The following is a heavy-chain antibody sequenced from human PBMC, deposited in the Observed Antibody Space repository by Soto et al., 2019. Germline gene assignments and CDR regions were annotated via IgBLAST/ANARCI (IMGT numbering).Heavy chain of an antibody. J-gene: IGHJ3*02. V-gene: IGHV4-31*01. CDR3: ARDLAGDAFDI. CDR2: IYYSWST. CDR1: GGSISSGGYY. Sequence: SETLSLTCTVSGGSISSGGYYWSWIRQHPGKGLEWIWYIYYSWSTYYNPSLKSLVTISVDTFKNQFSLKLSSVTAADTAVYYCARDLAGDAFDIWGQGTMVTVSS.